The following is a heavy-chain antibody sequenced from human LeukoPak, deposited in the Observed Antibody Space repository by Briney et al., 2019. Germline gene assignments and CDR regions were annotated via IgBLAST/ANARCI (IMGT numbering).Heavy chain of an antibody. D-gene: IGHD3-10*01. CDR2: INPSGGST. CDR3: ARDSQNQWFGEAHYYYYYMDV. J-gene: IGHJ6*03. V-gene: IGHV1-46*01. Sequence: ASVKVSCKASGYTFTSYYMHWGCHAPGQGIEWMGIINPSGGSTSNAQKFQGRVTMTRDMSTSTVYMELSSLRSEDTAVYYCARDSQNQWFGEAHYYYYYMDVWGKGTTVTVSS. CDR1: GYTFTSYY.